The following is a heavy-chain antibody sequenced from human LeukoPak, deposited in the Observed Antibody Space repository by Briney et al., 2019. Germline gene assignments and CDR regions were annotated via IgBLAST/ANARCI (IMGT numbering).Heavy chain of an antibody. D-gene: IGHD3-10*01. CDR1: GYTFTSYA. V-gene: IGHV1-46*01. CDR3: ARNMVRGVNFDAFDI. J-gene: IGHJ3*02. Sequence: ASVKVSCKASGYTFTSYAMNWVRQAPGQGLEWMGIINPSGGSTSYAQKFQGRVTMTRDMSTSTVYTELSSLRSEDTAVYYCARNMVRGVNFDAFDIWGQGTMVTVSS. CDR2: INPSGGST.